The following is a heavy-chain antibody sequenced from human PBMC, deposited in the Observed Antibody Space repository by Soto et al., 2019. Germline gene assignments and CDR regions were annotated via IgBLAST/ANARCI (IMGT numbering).Heavy chain of an antibody. CDR3: ASTPPSTVTPVGWYFDL. CDR1: GFTFSSYG. D-gene: IGHD4-17*01. CDR2: IWYDGSNK. Sequence: QVQLVESGGGVVQPGRSLRLSCAASGFTFSSYGMHWVRQAPGKGLEWVAVIWYDGSNKYYADSVKGRFTISRDNSKNTLYLQMNSLRPEDTAVYCCASTPPSTVTPVGWYFDLWGRGTLVTVSS. J-gene: IGHJ2*01. V-gene: IGHV3-33*01.